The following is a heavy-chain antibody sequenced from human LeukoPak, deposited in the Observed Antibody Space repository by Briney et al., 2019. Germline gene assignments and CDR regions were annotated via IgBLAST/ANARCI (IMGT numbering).Heavy chain of an antibody. J-gene: IGHJ5*02. V-gene: IGHV4-39*01. D-gene: IGHD1-14*01. Sequence: SETLSLTCTVSGGSISSSSYYWGWIRQPPGKGLEWIGSIYYSGSTNYNPSLRSRVTISVDTSKNQFSLRLSSVTATDTAVYYCARLNKPGWFDPWGQGTLVTVSS. CDR1: GGSISSSSYY. CDR3: ARLNKPGWFDP. CDR2: IYYSGST.